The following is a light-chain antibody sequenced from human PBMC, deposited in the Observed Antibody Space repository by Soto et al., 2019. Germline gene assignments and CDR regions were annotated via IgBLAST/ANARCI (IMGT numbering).Light chain of an antibody. Sequence: QSALTQPRSVSGSPGQSVTVSCTGTSRDVGIYNYVSWYQQRPGTAPKVMIYDVTKRPSGVPDRFSGSKSANTASLTISGLQAEDEADYYCCSYAGNYTLLFGGGPKLTVL. J-gene: IGLJ3*02. CDR1: SRDVGIYNY. CDR3: CSYAGNYTLL. CDR2: DVT. V-gene: IGLV2-11*01.